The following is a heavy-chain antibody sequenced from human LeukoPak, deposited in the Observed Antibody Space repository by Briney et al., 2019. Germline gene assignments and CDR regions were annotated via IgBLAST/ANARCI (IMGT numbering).Heavy chain of an antibody. D-gene: IGHD6-25*01. CDR2: INSGGTIL. V-gene: IGHV3-74*03. CDR3: RGLGSGV. CDR1: GFIFRTSW. J-gene: IGHJ4*01. Sequence: GGSLRLSCATSGFIFRTSWMHWVRQTPEKGLEWVSRINSGGTILTSADSVKGRFAISRDNAKNMLYLQMNSLRVEDTAVYCLRGLGSGVWGHGTQVTVSP.